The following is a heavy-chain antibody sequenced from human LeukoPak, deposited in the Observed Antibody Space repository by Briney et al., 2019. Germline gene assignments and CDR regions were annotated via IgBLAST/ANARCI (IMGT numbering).Heavy chain of an antibody. CDR2: ISGGGGNT. CDR3: AIYSGYGTNAFDI. Sequence: GGSLRLSCAASGFTFSSYAMSWVRQAPGKGLEWVSDISGGGGNTYYADSVKGRFTISRDNSKNTLYLQMHSLRAEDTAVYYCAIYSGYGTNAFDIWGQGTMVTVSS. J-gene: IGHJ3*02. D-gene: IGHD5-12*01. V-gene: IGHV3-23*01. CDR1: GFTFSSYA.